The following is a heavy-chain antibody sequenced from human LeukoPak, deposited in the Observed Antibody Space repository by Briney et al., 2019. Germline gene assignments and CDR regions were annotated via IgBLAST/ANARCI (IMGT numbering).Heavy chain of an antibody. CDR3: ARGGITAMDGC. V-gene: IGHV3-74*01. Sequence: PGGSLRLSCSASGFTFSRYAMHWVRQAPGEGLVWVSRINSDGSSTTYADSVKGRFTMSRDNAKNTLYLQMNSLRAEDTAVYYCARGGITAMDGCWGQGTLVTVSS. D-gene: IGHD5-18*01. J-gene: IGHJ4*02. CDR2: INSDGSST. CDR1: GFTFSRYA.